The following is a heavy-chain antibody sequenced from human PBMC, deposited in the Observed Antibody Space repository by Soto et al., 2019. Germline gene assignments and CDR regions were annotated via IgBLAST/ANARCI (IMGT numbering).Heavy chain of an antibody. D-gene: IGHD2-2*01. V-gene: IGHV4-4*08. CDR1: GGSMSRDW. CDR2: IYSSGST. J-gene: IGHJ5*02. CDR3: ARAKAPLYPTSWSWFAP. Sequence: APETRCLRYTGSGGSMSRDWWSGSRHPPGKGLEWIGNIYSSGSTNYNPSLTSRVTISVDPSKNQFSLKLSSVTAADTAVYSCARAKAPLYPTSWSWFAPSGQGPLVTVS.